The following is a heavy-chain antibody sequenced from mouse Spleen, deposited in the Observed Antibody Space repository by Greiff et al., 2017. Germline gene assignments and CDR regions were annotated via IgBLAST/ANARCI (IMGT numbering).Heavy chain of an antibody. CDR1: GYSITSGYY. V-gene: IGHV3-6*01. D-gene: IGHD2-1*01. Sequence: EVQLQQSGPGLVKPSQSLSLTCSVTGYSITSGYYWKWIRQFPGNKLEWMGYISYDGSNNYNPSLKNRISITRDTSKNQFFLKLNSVTTEDTATYYCARERDLLYGFYYYAMDYWGQGTSVTVSS. CDR3: ARERDLLYGFYYYAMDY. J-gene: IGHJ4*01. CDR2: ISYDGSN.